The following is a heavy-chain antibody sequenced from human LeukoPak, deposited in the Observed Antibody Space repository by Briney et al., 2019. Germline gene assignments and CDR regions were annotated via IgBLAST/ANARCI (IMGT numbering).Heavy chain of an antibody. Sequence: KASETLSLTCTVSGGSISSYYWSWIRQPPGKGLEWIGYISDTGSTNYNPSLKSRVTISVDTSKNQFSLKVTSVTAADTAVYFCARNAGAYSYEFWGQGVLVSVSS. CDR2: ISDTGST. CDR3: ARNAGAYSYEF. CDR1: GGSISSYY. D-gene: IGHD5-18*01. J-gene: IGHJ4*02. V-gene: IGHV4-59*01.